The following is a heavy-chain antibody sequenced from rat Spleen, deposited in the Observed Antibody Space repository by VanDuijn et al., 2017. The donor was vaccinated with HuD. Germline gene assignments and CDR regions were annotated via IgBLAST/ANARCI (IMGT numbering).Heavy chain of an antibody. V-gene: IGHV2S8*01. Sequence: QVQLKESGPGLVQPSQTLSLTCTVSGFSLSNYGVIWVRQPPGKGLEWIAAISTGGNTYYNSGLKSRLGISRDTSKSQVFLKMNNLQTEDTAMYFCARSDYSSPYYFDYWGQGVMVTVSS. D-gene: IGHD1-2*01. CDR2: ISTGGNT. CDR3: ARSDYSSPYYFDY. J-gene: IGHJ2*01. CDR1: GFSLSNYG.